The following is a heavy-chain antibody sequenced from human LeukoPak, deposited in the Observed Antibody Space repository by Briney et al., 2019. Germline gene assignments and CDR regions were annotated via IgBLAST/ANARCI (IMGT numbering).Heavy chain of an antibody. CDR3: ARGIPYDSSGYYLMRPRIDY. V-gene: IGHV4-34*01. CDR1: GGSFSGYY. D-gene: IGHD3-22*01. J-gene: IGHJ4*02. Sequence: SETLSLTCAVYGGSFSGYYWSWIRQPPGKGLEWIGEINHSGSTNYNPSLKSRVTISVDTSKNQFSLKLSSVTAADTAVCYCARGIPYDSSGYYLMRPRIDYWGQGTLVTVSS. CDR2: INHSGST.